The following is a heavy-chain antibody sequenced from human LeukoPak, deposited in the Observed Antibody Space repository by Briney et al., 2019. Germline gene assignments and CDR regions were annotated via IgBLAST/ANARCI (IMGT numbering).Heavy chain of an antibody. V-gene: IGHV3-30*03. CDR2: ILYNGSNN. D-gene: IGHD6-13*01. CDR1: GFTFSSYS. J-gene: IGHJ4*02. Sequence: GGSLRLSCAASGFTFSSYSMNWVRQAPGKGLEWVAVILYNGSNNCYTDSVKGRFTISRDNSKNTLYLQMNSLTAEDTAVYYCAREDGIAESTVFDNWGQGTLVTVSS. CDR3: AREDGIAESTVFDN.